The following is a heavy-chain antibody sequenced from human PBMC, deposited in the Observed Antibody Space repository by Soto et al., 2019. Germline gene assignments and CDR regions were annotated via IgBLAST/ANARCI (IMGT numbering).Heavy chain of an antibody. V-gene: IGHV4-34*01. CDR1: GGSFSGYS. CDR3: AREGGGYRFDY. Sequence: SETLSLTCAVYGGSFSGYSWTWIRQPPGTGLEWIGEINHSGSTNYNPSLKSRVTISVDTSKNQFSLKLTSVTAADTAVYCCAREGGGYRFDYWGQGALVTVSS. D-gene: IGHD1-26*01. CDR2: INHSGST. J-gene: IGHJ4*02.